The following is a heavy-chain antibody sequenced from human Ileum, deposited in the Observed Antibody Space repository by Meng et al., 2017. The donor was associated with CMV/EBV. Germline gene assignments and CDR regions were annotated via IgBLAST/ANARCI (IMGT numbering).Heavy chain of an antibody. Sequence: SETLSLTCAVYGGSVSGYYWSWIRQHPGKGLEWIGYIYYSGSTYYNPSLKSRVTISVDTSKNQFSLKLSSVTAADTAVYYCARGRFTGAYFDYWGQGTLVTVSS. CDR3: ARGRFTGAYFDY. D-gene: IGHD7-27*01. V-gene: IGHV4-31*11. CDR2: IYYSGST. CDR1: GGSVSGYY. J-gene: IGHJ4*02.